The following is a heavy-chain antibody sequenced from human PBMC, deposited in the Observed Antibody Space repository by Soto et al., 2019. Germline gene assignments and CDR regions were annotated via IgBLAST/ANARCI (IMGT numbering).Heavy chain of an antibody. D-gene: IGHD3-10*01. Sequence: PGGSLRLSCAASGFTPSSHGMHWVRQAPGKGLEWVAILSYNGNDKYYADSVKGRFTVSRDISKSTLYLQMNSLGVEDTAVYYCAKNYGSGAFDIWGQGTMVTVSS. CDR2: LSYNGNDK. V-gene: IGHV3-30*18. CDR1: GFTPSSHG. J-gene: IGHJ3*02. CDR3: AKNYGSGAFDI.